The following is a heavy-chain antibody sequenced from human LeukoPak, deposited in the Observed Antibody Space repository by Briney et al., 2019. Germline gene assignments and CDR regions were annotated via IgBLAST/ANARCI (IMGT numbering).Heavy chain of an antibody. D-gene: IGHD6-13*01. Sequence: GASVKVSCKASGYTFTGYYMHWVRQAPGQGLEWMGWINPNSGGTNYAQKFQGRVTMTRDTSISAAYMELSRLRSDDTAVYYCARDQIAAAGTGYYYYYYMDVWGKGTTVTVSS. V-gene: IGHV1-2*02. CDR1: GYTFTGYY. CDR2: INPNSGGT. J-gene: IGHJ6*03. CDR3: ARDQIAAAGTGYYYYYYMDV.